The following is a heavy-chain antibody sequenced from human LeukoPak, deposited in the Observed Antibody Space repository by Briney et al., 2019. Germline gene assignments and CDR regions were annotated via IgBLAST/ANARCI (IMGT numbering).Heavy chain of an antibody. J-gene: IGHJ5*02. Sequence: ASVKVSCKASGYTFTSYAMNWVRQAPGQGLEWMGWINTNTGNPTYAQGFTGRFVFSLDTSVSTAYLQISSLKAEDTAVYYCARDRKGRIVVVPAAQPSYNWFDPWGRGTLVTVSS. D-gene: IGHD2-2*01. CDR1: GYTFTSYA. V-gene: IGHV7-4-1*02. CDR2: INTNTGNP. CDR3: ARDRKGRIVVVPAAQPSYNWFDP.